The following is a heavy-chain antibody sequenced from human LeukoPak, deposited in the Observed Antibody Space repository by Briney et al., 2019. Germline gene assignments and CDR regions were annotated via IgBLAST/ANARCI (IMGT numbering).Heavy chain of an antibody. D-gene: IGHD5-12*01. Sequence: SETLSLTCTVSGGSISSGSYYWSWIRQPAGKGLEWIGRIYTSGSTNYNTSLKSRVNISVDTSKNQFSLKLSSVTAADTAVYYCARGAAGGYSGYDQYYYYYMDVWGKGTTVTVSS. CDR1: GGSISSGSYY. V-gene: IGHV4-61*02. J-gene: IGHJ6*03. CDR2: IYTSGST. CDR3: ARGAAGGYSGYDQYYYYYMDV.